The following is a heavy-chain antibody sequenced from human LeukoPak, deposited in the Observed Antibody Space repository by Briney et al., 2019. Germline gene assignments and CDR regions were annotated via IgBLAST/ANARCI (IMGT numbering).Heavy chain of an antibody. CDR2: INHSGST. CDR1: GGSFSGYY. J-gene: IGHJ4*02. CDR3: ARGLDCSSTSCPIYYFDY. V-gene: IGHV4-34*01. D-gene: IGHD2-2*01. Sequence: SETLSLTCAVYGGSFSGYYWSWIRQPPGKGLEWIGEINHSGSTNYNPSLKSRVTISVDTSKNQFSLKLSSVAAADTAVYYCARGLDCSSTSCPIYYFDYWGQGTLVTVSS.